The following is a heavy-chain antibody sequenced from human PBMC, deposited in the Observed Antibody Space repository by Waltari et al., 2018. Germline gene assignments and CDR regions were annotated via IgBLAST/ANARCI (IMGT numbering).Heavy chain of an antibody. CDR3: AKDGYHWNYRDFYYYMDV. Sequence: EVQLLESGGGFVQPGGSLRLSCASSGFTFSNYAMNWVRQAPGKGLEWVSIIYSSSTYYADSVRGRFTISRDNSKNTLYLQMNSLRAEDTAIYYCAKDGYHWNYRDFYYYMDVWGKGTTVTVSS. CDR1: GFTFSNYA. J-gene: IGHJ6*03. V-gene: IGHV3-23*03. CDR2: IYSSST. D-gene: IGHD1-7*01.